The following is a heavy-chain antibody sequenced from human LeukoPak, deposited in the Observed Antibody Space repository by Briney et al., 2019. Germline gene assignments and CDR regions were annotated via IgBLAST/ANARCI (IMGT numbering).Heavy chain of an antibody. CDR1: GVSISSYS. V-gene: IGHV4-4*07. CDR3: ARDGRGLGFYYYYMDV. Sequence: PSETLSLTCTVSGVSISSYSWSWLRQPAGKGLEWIGRIYTSGSTNYNPSLKSRVTMSVDTSKNQFSLKLSSVTAADTAVYYCARDGRGLGFYYYYMDVWGKGTTVTVSS. J-gene: IGHJ6*03. CDR2: IYTSGST.